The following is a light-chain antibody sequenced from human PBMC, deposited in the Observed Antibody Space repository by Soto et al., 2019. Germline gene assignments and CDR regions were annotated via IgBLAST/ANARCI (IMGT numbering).Light chain of an antibody. V-gene: IGKV3-20*01. CDR3: YQYNSSPCT. J-gene: IGKJ1*01. CDR2: DAS. Sequence: GMTLSRGTLSLAPGAAATLSFXXIRSVGSNSLAWYQQKPGQAPRLVIYDASSRAAGIPDRFSGSGSGTDFTLTISRLEPEDFAVYFCYQYNSSPCTFGPGTKVDIK. CDR1: RSVGSNS.